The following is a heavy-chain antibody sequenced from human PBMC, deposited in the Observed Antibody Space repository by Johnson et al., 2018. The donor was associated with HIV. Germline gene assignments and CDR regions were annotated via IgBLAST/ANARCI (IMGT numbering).Heavy chain of an antibody. CDR2: FYSGGSA. D-gene: IGHD5-18*01. J-gene: IGHJ3*01. CDR3: ARDRSWIQLWFDAFDA. Sequence: EVQLVESGGGLIQPGGSLRLSCAASGFTVSSNYMSWVRQAPGRGLEWVSVFYSGGSAFYADSVKGRFTISRDNAKNSLYLQMNSLRAEDTAVYYCARDRSWIQLWFDAFDAWGQGTMVTVSS. V-gene: IGHV3-53*01. CDR1: GFTVSSNY.